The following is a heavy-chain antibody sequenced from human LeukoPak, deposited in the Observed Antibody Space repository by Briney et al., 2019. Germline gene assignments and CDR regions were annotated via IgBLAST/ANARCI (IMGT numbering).Heavy chain of an antibody. Sequence: GGSLRLSCAASGFTFTTCAMSWVRQAPGKGLEWVSGISGSGGSTYYADSVKGRFTISRDNSKNTLYLQMNSLRAEDTAVYYCARGPGLLEYYYGMDVWGQGTTVTVSS. V-gene: IGHV3-23*01. J-gene: IGHJ6*02. CDR3: ARGPGLLEYYYGMDV. CDR2: ISGSGGST. CDR1: GFTFTTCA. D-gene: IGHD2-15*01.